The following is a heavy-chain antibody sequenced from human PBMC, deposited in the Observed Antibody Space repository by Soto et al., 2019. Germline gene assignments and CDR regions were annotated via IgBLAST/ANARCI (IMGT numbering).Heavy chain of an antibody. Sequence: ASVKVSCKVSGYTLTELSMHWVRQAPGKGLEWMGGFDPEDGETIYAQKFQGRVTVTEDTSTDTASLKLSSVTAADTAVYYCARSIDPWGQGTLVSVSS. J-gene: IGHJ5*02. CDR3: ARSIDP. CDR1: GYTLTELS. CDR2: FDPEDGET. V-gene: IGHV1-24*01.